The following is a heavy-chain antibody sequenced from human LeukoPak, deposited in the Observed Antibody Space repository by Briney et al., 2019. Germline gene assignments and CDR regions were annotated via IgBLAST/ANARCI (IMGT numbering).Heavy chain of an antibody. J-gene: IGHJ3*02. CDR2: ISSSGSTI. CDR3: ARDFGSYYGSAFDI. V-gene: IGHV3-48*03. D-gene: IGHD1-26*01. CDR1: GFTFSSYE. Sequence: PGGSLRLSCAASGFTFSSYEMDWVRQAPGKGLEWVSYISSSGSTIYYADSVKGRFTISRDNAKNSLYLQMSSLRAEDTAVYYCARDFGSYYGSAFDIWGQGTMVTVSS.